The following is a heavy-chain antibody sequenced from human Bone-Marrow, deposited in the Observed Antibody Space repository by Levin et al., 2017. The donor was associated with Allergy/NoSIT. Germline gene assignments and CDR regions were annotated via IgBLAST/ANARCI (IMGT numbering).Heavy chain of an antibody. Sequence: PVASVKVSCKTSGYTFTNYEINWVRQAPGQGLEWMGWMNPESGDTGYAQKFQGRVTMTRDTSTTTAVMELTSLTSDDTAVYYCARGLDIIVIVGTTPFDNWGQGTPVTVSP. CDR2: MNPESGDT. J-gene: IGHJ4*02. D-gene: IGHD3-16*02. V-gene: IGHV1-8*01. CDR3: ARGLDIIVIVGTTPFDN. CDR1: GYTFTNYE.